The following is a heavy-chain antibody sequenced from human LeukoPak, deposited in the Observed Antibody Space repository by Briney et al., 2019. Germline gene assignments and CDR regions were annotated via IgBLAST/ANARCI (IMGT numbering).Heavy chain of an antibody. CDR2: ISSSSSTI. CDR1: GFTFSSYS. CDR3: AGGYSSSWYYYYYYGMDV. V-gene: IGHV3-48*01. D-gene: IGHD6-13*01. Sequence: RTGGSLRLSCAASGFTFSSYSMNWVRQAPGKGLEWVPYISSSSSTIYYADSVKGRFTISRDNAKNSLYLQMNSLRAEDTAVYYCAGGYSSSWYYYYYYGMDVWGQGTTVTVSS. J-gene: IGHJ6*02.